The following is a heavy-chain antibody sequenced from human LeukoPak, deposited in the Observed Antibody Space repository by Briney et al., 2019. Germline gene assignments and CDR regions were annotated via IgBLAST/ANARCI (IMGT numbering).Heavy chain of an antibody. CDR3: ARGGGSGYYYYYMDV. CDR1: GGSISSYY. D-gene: IGHD2-15*01. Sequence: KPSETPSLTCTVSGGSISSYYWSWIRQPPGKGLEWIGYIYYSGSTNYNPSLKSRVTISVDTSKNQFSLKLSSVTAADTAVYYCARGGGSGYYYYYMDVWGKGTTVTISS. CDR2: IYYSGST. J-gene: IGHJ6*03. V-gene: IGHV4-59*01.